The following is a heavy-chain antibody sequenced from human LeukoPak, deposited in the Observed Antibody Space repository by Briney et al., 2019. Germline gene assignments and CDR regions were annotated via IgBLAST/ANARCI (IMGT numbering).Heavy chain of an antibody. Sequence: PGRSLRLSCAASGFTFSSYGMHWVRQAPGKGLEWVAVISYDGSNKYYADSVKGRFTISRDNSKNTLYLQMNSLRAEDTAVYYCAKDGPDSSGDSCYSIKYYYYYGMDVWGQGTTVTVSS. CDR3: AKDGPDSSGDSCYSIKYYYYYGMDV. J-gene: IGHJ6*02. V-gene: IGHV3-30*18. CDR1: GFTFSSYG. CDR2: ISYDGSNK. D-gene: IGHD2-15*01.